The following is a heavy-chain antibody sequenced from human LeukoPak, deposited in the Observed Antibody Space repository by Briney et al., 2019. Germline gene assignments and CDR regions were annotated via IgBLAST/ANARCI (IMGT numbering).Heavy chain of an antibody. Sequence: ASVKVSCKASGYTFTSYYMHWVRQAPGQGLEWMGRIIPIFGTANYAQKFQGRVTITTDESTSTAYMELSSLRSEDTAVYYCARDRIAAAGNFDYWGQGTLVTVSS. J-gene: IGHJ4*02. CDR1: GYTFTSYY. D-gene: IGHD6-13*01. V-gene: IGHV1-69*05. CDR2: IIPIFGTA. CDR3: ARDRIAAAGNFDY.